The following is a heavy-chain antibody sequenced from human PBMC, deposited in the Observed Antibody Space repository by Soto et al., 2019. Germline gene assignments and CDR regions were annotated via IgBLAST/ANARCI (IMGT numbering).Heavy chain of an antibody. D-gene: IGHD3-16*02. J-gene: IGHJ4*02. Sequence: GGSLRLSCAASGFTFSSYGMHWVRQAPGKGLEWVAVISYDGSNKYYADSVKGRFTISRDNSKNTLYLQMNSLRAEDTAVYYCAKDALRGYPLSVPDDYWGQGTLVTVSS. CDR2: ISYDGSNK. CDR1: GFTFSSYG. V-gene: IGHV3-30*18. CDR3: AKDALRGYPLSVPDDY.